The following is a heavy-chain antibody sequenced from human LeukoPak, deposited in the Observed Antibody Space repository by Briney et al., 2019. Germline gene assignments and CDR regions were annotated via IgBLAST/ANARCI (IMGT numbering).Heavy chain of an antibody. Sequence: GGSLRLSCAASGFTFSSYSMNWVRQAPGKGLEWVSSISSSSSYIYYADSVKGRFTISRDNAKNSLYLQMNSLRAEDTAVYYCARGHLGYYDSSGYFVQGVSRPFEFWGQGTLVTVSS. D-gene: IGHD3-22*01. CDR3: ARGHLGYYDSSGYFVQGVSRPFEF. V-gene: IGHV3-21*01. CDR1: GFTFSSYS. J-gene: IGHJ4*02. CDR2: ISSSSSYI.